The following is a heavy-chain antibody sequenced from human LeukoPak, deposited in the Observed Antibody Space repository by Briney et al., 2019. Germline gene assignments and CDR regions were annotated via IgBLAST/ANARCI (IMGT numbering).Heavy chain of an antibody. CDR3: AADLDCSGAFDI. Sequence: GASVKVSCTASGYTFTTYFVHWVRQAPGQGLEWMGIIDPSDGSTSHAQKFQGRVTMTRDTSTSTVYMELSSLRSEDTAVYYCAADLDCSGAFDIWGQGTMVTVSS. V-gene: IGHV1-46*01. CDR2: IDPSDGST. J-gene: IGHJ3*02. D-gene: IGHD2-15*01. CDR1: GYTFTTYF.